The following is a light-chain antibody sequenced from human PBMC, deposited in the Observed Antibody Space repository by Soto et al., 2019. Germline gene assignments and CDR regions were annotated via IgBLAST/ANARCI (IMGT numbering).Light chain of an antibody. V-gene: IGKV3-11*01. CDR1: QSVSSY. CDR3: QQYGTSPWT. CDR2: DAS. Sequence: EIVLTQSPATPSLSPGERATLSCRASQSVSSYLAWYQQKPGQAPRLLIYDASNRATGIPARFSGSGSGTDFTLTISRLEPEDFAVYYCQQYGTSPWTFGQGTKVDIK. J-gene: IGKJ1*01.